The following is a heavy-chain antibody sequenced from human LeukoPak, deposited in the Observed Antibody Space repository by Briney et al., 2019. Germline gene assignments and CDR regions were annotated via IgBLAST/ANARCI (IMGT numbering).Heavy chain of an antibody. J-gene: IGHJ6*03. CDR3: ARGGYGILTGYGAYYYYYMDV. D-gene: IGHD3-9*01. Sequence: GASVKVSCKASGYTFTSYDINWLRQATGQELEWMGWMNPNSGNTGYAQKFQGRVTMTRNTSISTAYMELSSLRSEDTAVYYCARGGYGILTGYGAYYYYYMDVWGKGTTVTVSS. CDR2: MNPNSGNT. CDR1: GYTFTSYD. V-gene: IGHV1-8*01.